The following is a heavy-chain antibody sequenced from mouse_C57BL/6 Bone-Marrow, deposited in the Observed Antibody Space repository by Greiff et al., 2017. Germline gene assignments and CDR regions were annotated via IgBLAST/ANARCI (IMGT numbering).Heavy chain of an antibody. CDR2: ISDGGSYT. D-gene: IGHD1-1*01. CDR3: ARAIYYSFDY. V-gene: IGHV5-4*03. Sequence: VKLVESGGGLVKPGGSLKLSCAASGFTFSSYAMSWVRQTPEKRLEWVATISDGGSYTYYPDNVKGRFTISRDNAKNNLYLQMSHLKSEDTAMYYCARAIYYSFDYWGQGTTLTVSS. J-gene: IGHJ2*01. CDR1: GFTFSSYA.